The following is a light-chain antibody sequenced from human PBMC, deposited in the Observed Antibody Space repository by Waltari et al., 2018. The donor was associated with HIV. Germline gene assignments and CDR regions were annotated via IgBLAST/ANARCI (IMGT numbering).Light chain of an antibody. Sequence: EIVLTQSPGTLSLSPGEKATLSCKASQSVNINYLAWYQHKPGQAPRLLIYGASSMATGIPDRFSGSGSGTDFTLTISRLEPEDSAVYYCQQYGGSPITFGQGTRLEIK. CDR3: QQYGGSPIT. CDR2: GAS. CDR1: QSVNINY. J-gene: IGKJ5*01. V-gene: IGKV3-20*01.